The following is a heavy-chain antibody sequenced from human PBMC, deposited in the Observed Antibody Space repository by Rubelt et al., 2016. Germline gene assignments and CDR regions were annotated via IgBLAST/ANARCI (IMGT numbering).Heavy chain of an antibody. V-gene: IGHV4-4*02. Sequence: QVQLQESGPGLVKPSGTLSLTCAVSGGSISSHNWWSWVRQPPGKGLEWIGEIYHSGSTNYIPSLKSRVTISVDKSKNQSSLRLSSVTAADTAVYYCASKLYDYPYYFDCWGQGTLVTVSS. D-gene: IGHD5-12*01. J-gene: IGHJ4*02. CDR1: GGSISSHNW. CDR2: IYHSGST. CDR3: ASKLYDYPYYFDC.